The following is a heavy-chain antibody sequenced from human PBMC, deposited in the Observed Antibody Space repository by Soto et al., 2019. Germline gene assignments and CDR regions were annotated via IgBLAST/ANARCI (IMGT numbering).Heavy chain of an antibody. J-gene: IGHJ6*02. CDR3: ARGRRDGYSDQSYYYGMDV. D-gene: IGHD5-18*01. CDR2: IIPIFGTA. V-gene: IGHV1-69*12. Sequence: QVQLVQSGAEVKKPGSSVKVSCKASGGTFSSYAISWVRQAPGQGLEWMGGIIPIFGTANYAQKFQGRVTITADESTSTDYMELSSLRSEDTAVYYCARGRRDGYSDQSYYYGMDVWGQGTTVTVSS. CDR1: GGTFSSYA.